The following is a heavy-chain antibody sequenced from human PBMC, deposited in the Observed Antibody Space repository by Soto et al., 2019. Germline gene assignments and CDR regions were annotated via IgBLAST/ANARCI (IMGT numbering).Heavy chain of an antibody. CDR1: GVTFGSRA. J-gene: IGHJ4*02. Sequence: EVQLLESGGDLVQPGGSLRLSCVASGVTFGSRAMSWVRQAPGEGLEWVSSISSSSSYIYYADSVKGRFTISRDNAKNSLYLQMNSLRAEDTAVYYCARDSRYDSSGYLFDYWGQGTLVTVSS. CDR3: ARDSRYDSSGYLFDY. V-gene: IGHV3-21*01. D-gene: IGHD3-22*01. CDR2: ISSSSSYI.